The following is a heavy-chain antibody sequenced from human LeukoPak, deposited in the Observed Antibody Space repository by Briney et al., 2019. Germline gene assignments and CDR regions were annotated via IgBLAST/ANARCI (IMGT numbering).Heavy chain of an antibody. CDR1: GFSFSNYA. V-gene: IGHV3-23*01. D-gene: IGHD3-3*01. J-gene: IGHJ4*02. CDR2: ISGSGGST. Sequence: PGGSLRLSCAASGFSFSNYAMTWVRQAPGKGLEWVSGISGSGGSTWYADSVKVRFTISRANSKNMIYLQMSSLRAEDTALYYCAKAPRHDLAGFYFDYWGQGTVVTVSS. CDR3: AKAPRHDLAGFYFDY.